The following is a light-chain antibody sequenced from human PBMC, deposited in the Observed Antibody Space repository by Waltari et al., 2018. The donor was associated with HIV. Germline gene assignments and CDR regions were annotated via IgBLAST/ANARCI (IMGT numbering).Light chain of an antibody. J-gene: IGLJ2*01. CDR1: TFLYRP. CDR2: KDT. V-gene: IGLV3-25*03. Sequence: SFDLTQPPSLSVSPGQTAKINCSGETFLYRPFSLYRQRPGQAPVILIYKDTERPSGLPNRFSGSRSRSGSTVFLTISDVRPEDEADYFCQSTDLRGSSTFGGGTKMTVL. CDR3: QSTDLRGSST.